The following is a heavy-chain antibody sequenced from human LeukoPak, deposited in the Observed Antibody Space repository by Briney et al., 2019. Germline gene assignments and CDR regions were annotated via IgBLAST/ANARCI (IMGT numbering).Heavy chain of an antibody. Sequence: GGSLRLSCAASGFAFSNYAMHWVRQAPGKGLEYVSGIYGNGGGTNYASSVKGRFTISRDNSRNTLYLQMGSLRVEDMAVYYCARDSVTSGWSDFDYWGQGTLVTVFS. CDR2: IYGNGGGT. CDR3: ARDSVTSGWSDFDY. CDR1: GFAFSNYA. V-gene: IGHV3-64*01. D-gene: IGHD6-19*01. J-gene: IGHJ4*02.